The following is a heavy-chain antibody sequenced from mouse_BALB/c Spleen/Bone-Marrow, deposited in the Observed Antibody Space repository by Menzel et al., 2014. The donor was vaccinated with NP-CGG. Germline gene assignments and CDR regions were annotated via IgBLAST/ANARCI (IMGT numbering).Heavy chain of an antibody. Sequence: QVQLQQSGAELAKPGASVKMSCKASGYTFTSYWMHWVKQRPGQGLEWIGYINPSTTYSAYNQKFKDKATLTADKSSSTAYMQLSSLTSEDSAVYYCALYYRYDYFDYWGQDTTLTVSS. CDR3: ALYYRYDYFDY. CDR2: INPSTTYS. CDR1: GYTFTSYW. D-gene: IGHD2-14*01. V-gene: IGHV1-7*01. J-gene: IGHJ2*01.